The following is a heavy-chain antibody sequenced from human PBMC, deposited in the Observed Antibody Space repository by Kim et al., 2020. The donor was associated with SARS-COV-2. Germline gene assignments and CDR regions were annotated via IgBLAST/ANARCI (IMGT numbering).Heavy chain of an antibody. CDR2: IYPGDSDT. D-gene: IGHD4-17*01. V-gene: IGHV5-51*01. Sequence: GESLKISCKGSGYSFTSYWIDWVRQMPGKGLEWMGIIYPGDSDTRYSPSFQGQVTISADKSISTAYLQWSSLKASDTAMYYCARTPISDYGDYAGAFDIWGQGTMVTVSS. CDR3: ARTPISDYGDYAGAFDI. CDR1: GYSFTSYW. J-gene: IGHJ3*02.